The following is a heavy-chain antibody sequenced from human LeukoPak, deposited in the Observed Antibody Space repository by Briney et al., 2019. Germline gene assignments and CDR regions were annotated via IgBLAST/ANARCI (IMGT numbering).Heavy chain of an antibody. CDR3: AKDDNSWSLDY. Sequence: GGSLRLSCAASGFTFSHYWMSWVRQAPGKGLERVASIKQDGSQKYYGDSVKGRFTISRDNAKNSLYLQMNSLRAEDTAFYYCAKDDNSWSLDYWGQGTLVNVPS. J-gene: IGHJ4*02. D-gene: IGHD6-13*01. V-gene: IGHV3-7*01. CDR2: IKQDGSQK. CDR1: GFTFSHYW.